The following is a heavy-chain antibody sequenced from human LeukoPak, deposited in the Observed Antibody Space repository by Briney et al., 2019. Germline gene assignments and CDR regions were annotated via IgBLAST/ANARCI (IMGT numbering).Heavy chain of an antibody. V-gene: IGHV4-34*01. CDR3: ARKIAVAGPAHAFDI. Sequence: SETLSLTCAVYGGSFSGYYWSWIRQPPGKGLEWIGEINHSGSTNYNPSLKSRVTISVDTSKNQFSLKLSSVTAADTAVYYCARKIAVAGPAHAFDIWGQGTMVTVSS. CDR1: GGSFSGYY. CDR2: INHSGST. J-gene: IGHJ3*02. D-gene: IGHD6-19*01.